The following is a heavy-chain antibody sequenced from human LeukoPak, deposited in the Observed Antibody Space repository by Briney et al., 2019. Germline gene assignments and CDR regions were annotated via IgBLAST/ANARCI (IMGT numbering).Heavy chain of an antibody. CDR1: GFTFSSYG. J-gene: IGHJ3*02. V-gene: IGHV3-30*18. CDR3: AKFVFGVVNDAFDI. D-gene: IGHD3-3*01. CDR2: ISYDGSNK. Sequence: GRSLRLSCAASGFTFSSYGMHWVRQAPGKGLEWVAVISYDGSNKYYADSVKGRFTISRDNSKNTLYLQMNSLRAEDTAVYYCAKFVFGVVNDAFDIWGQGTMVTVSS.